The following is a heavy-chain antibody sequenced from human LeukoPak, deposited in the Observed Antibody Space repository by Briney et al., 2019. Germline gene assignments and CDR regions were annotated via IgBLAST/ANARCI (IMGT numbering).Heavy chain of an antibody. CDR3: ARDKKTGFNWFDP. J-gene: IGHJ5*02. Sequence: ASVKVSCKASGYTFTSYYMHWVRQAPGQGLEWMGIINPSGGSTSYAQKFQGRVTITRDTSASTAYMELSSLRSEDTAVYYCARDKKTGFNWFDPWGQGTLVTVSS. CDR2: INPSGGST. V-gene: IGHV1-46*01. D-gene: IGHD3-9*01. CDR1: GYTFTSYY.